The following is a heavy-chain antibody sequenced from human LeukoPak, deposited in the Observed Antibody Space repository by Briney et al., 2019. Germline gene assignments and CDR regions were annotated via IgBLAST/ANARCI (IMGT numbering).Heavy chain of an antibody. V-gene: IGHV3-11*06. J-gene: IGHJ4*02. CDR3: ARFALKTPPTD. Sequence: GGSLRLSCAASGFTFSDYYMSWIRQAPGKGLEWVSSISSSSSYIYYADSVKGRFTISRDNAKNSLYLQMNSLRAEDTAVYYCARFALKTPPTDWGQGTLVTVSS. CDR1: GFTFSDYY. CDR2: ISSSSSYI.